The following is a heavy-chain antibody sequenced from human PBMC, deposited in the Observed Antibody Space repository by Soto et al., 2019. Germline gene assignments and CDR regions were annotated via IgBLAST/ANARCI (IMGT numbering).Heavy chain of an antibody. D-gene: IGHD6-19*01. CDR2: IYYSGST. CDR3: ARDVVAGTLDY. Sequence: SETLSLTCTVSGGPISSYYWSWIRQPPGKGLEWIGYIYYSGSTNYNPSLKSRVTISVDTSKNQFSLKLSSVTAADTAVYYCARDVVAGTLDYWGQGTPVTVSS. J-gene: IGHJ4*02. CDR1: GGPISSYY. V-gene: IGHV4-59*01.